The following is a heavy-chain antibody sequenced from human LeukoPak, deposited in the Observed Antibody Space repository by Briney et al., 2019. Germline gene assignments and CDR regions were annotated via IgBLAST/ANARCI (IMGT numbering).Heavy chain of an antibody. D-gene: IGHD5-12*01. CDR3: ARHSGYDSGWFDP. V-gene: IGHV1-2*02. CDR2: INPNSGGT. Sequence: ASVKVPCKASGYTFTGYYMHWVRQAPGQGLEWMGWINPNSGGTNYAQKFQGRVTMTRDTSISTAYMELSRLRSDDTAVYYCARHSGYDSGWFDPWGQGTLVTVSS. CDR1: GYTFTGYY. J-gene: IGHJ5*02.